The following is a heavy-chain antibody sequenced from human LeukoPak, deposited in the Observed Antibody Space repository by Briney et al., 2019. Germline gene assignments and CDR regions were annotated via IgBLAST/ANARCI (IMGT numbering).Heavy chain of an antibody. CDR1: GFTFSSYW. V-gene: IGHV3-7*01. CDR3: ARTRNYYDSSGYQDAFDI. D-gene: IGHD3-22*01. CDR2: IKQDGSEK. J-gene: IGHJ3*02. Sequence: PGGSLRLSCAASGFTFSSYWISWVRQAPGKGLEWVANIKQDGSEKYYVDSVKGRFTISRDNAKNSLYLQMNSLRAEDTAVYYCARTRNYYDSSGYQDAFDIWGQGTMVTVSS.